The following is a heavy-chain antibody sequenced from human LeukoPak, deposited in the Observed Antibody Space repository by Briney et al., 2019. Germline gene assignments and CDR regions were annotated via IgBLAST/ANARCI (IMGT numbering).Heavy chain of an antibody. J-gene: IGHJ5*02. CDR2: IYYSGST. V-gene: IGHV4-39*01. Sequence: SETLSLTCTVSGGSISSSSYYWGWIRQPPGKGLEWIGSIYYSGSTYYNPSLKSRVTISVDTSKNQFSLKLSSVTAADTAVYYCARAQRTMVRGVTIRKESNWFDPWGQGTLVTVSS. CDR3: ARAQRTMVRGVTIRKESNWFDP. CDR1: GGSISSSSYY. D-gene: IGHD3-10*01.